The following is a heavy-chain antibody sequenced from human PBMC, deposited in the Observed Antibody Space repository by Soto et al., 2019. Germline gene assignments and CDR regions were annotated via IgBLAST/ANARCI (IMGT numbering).Heavy chain of an antibody. Sequence: PVGSLRLSCAASEFTFSSYAMSWVRQAPGKGLEWVSAISGSGGSTYYADSVNGRFTISRDNSKNTLYLLLDSLRAVDMVVYYCAKTYINPWFYYDSWRQGTLVTVSS. CDR3: AKTYINPWFYYDS. J-gene: IGHJ4*02. D-gene: IGHD3-16*01. V-gene: IGHV3-23*01. CDR1: EFTFSSYA. CDR2: ISGSGGST.